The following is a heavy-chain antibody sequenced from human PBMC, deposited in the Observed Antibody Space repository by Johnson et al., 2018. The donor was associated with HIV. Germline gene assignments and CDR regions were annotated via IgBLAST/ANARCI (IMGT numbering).Heavy chain of an antibody. CDR3: TTIHHQLYGSIWYTLTNGFDI. CDR1: TFTFSSAW. Sequence: EVQLVESGGTLVKVGGSLRLSCTASTFTFSSAWMNWVRQAPGKGLEWVGHIKSTTDGGTTDYAAPVKGRFTISRDDSKNTVYLQMNSLQTEDTAVYFCTTIHHQLYGSIWYTLTNGFDIWGQGTMVTVSS. J-gene: IGHJ3*02. CDR2: IKSTTDGGTT. D-gene: IGHD6-13*01. V-gene: IGHV3-15*02.